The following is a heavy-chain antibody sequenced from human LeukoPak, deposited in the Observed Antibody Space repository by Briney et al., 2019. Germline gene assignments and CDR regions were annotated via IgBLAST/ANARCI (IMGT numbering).Heavy chain of an antibody. CDR1: GGSISSGDYY. J-gene: IGHJ6*02. Sequence: SETLSLTCIVSGGSISSGDYYWSWIRQPPGEGLEWIGYIYYSGSTYYNPSLKSRVTISVDTSKNQFSLKLNSVTAADTAVYYCARVTAMAHYGMDVWGQGTTVTVSS. D-gene: IGHD5-18*01. CDR2: IYYSGST. V-gene: IGHV4-30-4*01. CDR3: ARVTAMAHYGMDV.